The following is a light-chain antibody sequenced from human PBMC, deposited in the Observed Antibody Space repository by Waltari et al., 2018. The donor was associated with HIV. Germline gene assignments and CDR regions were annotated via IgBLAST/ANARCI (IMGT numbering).Light chain of an antibody. V-gene: IGKV1-39*01. CDR1: QSRSSY. Sequence: DIQMTQSPSSLSASVGDRVTITCRASQSRSSYLNWSQHNPWTAPKLLISASSSLQGGVPSRFSCSGSGTDFTLTISSLQPEDFAIYYCQQSYSTLPYTFGQVTKLDIK. CDR3: QQSYSTLPYT. J-gene: IGKJ2*01. CDR2: ASS.